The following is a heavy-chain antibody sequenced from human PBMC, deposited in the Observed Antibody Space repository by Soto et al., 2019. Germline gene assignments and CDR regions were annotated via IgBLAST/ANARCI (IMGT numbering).Heavy chain of an antibody. J-gene: IGHJ6*02. CDR3: ARAFGELISYYYYYGMDV. CDR1: GYSISSGYY. CDR2: IYHSGST. D-gene: IGHD3-10*01. Sequence: SETLSLTCAVSGYSISSGYYWGWIRQPPGKGLEWIGSIYHSGSTYYNPSLKSRVTISVDTSKNQFSLKLSSVTAADTAVYYCARAFGELISYYYYYGMDVWGQVPTVTFSS. V-gene: IGHV4-38-2*01.